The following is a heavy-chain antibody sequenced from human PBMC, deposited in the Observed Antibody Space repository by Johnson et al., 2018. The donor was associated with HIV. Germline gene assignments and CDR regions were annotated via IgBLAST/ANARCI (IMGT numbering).Heavy chain of an antibody. V-gene: IGHV3-66*01. CDR2: IYSGGST. D-gene: IGHD3-3*01. J-gene: IGHJ3*02. Sequence: VQLVESGGGLVQPGGSLRLSCAASGFTVSSNYMSWVRQAPGKGLEWVSVIYSGGSTYYADSVKGRFTISRDNAKNSLYLQMNSLRAEDTAVYYCARAYYTFWSGYDAFDIWGQGTMVTVSS. CDR3: ARAYYTFWSGYDAFDI. CDR1: GFTVSSNY.